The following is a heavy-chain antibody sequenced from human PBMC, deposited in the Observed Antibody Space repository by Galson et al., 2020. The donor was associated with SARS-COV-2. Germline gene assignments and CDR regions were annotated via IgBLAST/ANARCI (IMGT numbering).Heavy chain of an antibody. Sequence: GESLKISCAASGFTFMTYGIHWVRQAPGKGLEWVAFISFDESEKYYADSVKGRFSVSRDNSNNTLFLQMNSLRAEDSAIYYCAKDSEDCSGSNGDDYSYYAMDVWGQGTTVTVSS. CDR3: AKDSEDCSGSNGDDYSYYAMDV. CDR1: GFTFMTYG. J-gene: IGHJ6*02. CDR2: ISFDESEK. D-gene: IGHD2-15*01. V-gene: IGHV3-30*18.